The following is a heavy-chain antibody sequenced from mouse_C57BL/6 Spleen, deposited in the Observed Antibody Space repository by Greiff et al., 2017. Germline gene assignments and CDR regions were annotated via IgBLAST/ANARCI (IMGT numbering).Heavy chain of an antibody. V-gene: IGHV1-52*01. CDR1: GYTFTSYW. CDR2: IDPSDSDT. Sequence: VQLQQPGAELVRPGSSVKLSCKASGYTFTSYWMHWVKQRPIQGLEWIGNIDPSDSDTHYNQKFKDKATLTVDKSSSTAYMQLSSLTSEDSAVYYGTREGYGLDWGQGTTLTVSS. J-gene: IGHJ2*01. D-gene: IGHD1-1*02. CDR3: TREGYGLD.